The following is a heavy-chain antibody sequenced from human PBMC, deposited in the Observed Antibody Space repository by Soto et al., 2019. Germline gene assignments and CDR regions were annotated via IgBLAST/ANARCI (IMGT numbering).Heavy chain of an antibody. D-gene: IGHD6-19*01. V-gene: IGHV3-21*01. CDR1: GFTFSSYS. Sequence: GGSLRLSCASSGFTFSSYSMNLVRQAPGKGLEWVSSISSSSSYIYYADSVKGRFTISRDNAKNSLYLQMNSLRAEDTAVYYCAGNIAVAGSLHGMDVWGQGTTVTVSS. J-gene: IGHJ6*02. CDR2: ISSSSSYI. CDR3: AGNIAVAGSLHGMDV.